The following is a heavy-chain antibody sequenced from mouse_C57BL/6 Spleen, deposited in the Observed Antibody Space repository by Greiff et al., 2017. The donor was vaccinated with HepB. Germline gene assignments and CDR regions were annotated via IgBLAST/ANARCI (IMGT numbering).Heavy chain of an antibody. J-gene: IGHJ1*03. D-gene: IGHD1-1*01. Sequence: EVQVVESGGGLVKPGGSLKLSCAASGFTFSDYGMHWVRQAPEKGLEWVAYISSGSSTIYYADTVKGRFTISRDNAKNTLFLQMTSLRSEDTAMYYCARFITTVVATDFDVWGTGTTVTVSS. V-gene: IGHV5-17*01. CDR1: GFTFSDYG. CDR3: ARFITTVVATDFDV. CDR2: ISSGSSTI.